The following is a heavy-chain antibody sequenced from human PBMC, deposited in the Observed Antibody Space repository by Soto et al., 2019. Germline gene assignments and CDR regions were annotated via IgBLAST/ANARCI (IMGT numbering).Heavy chain of an antibody. V-gene: IGHV1-69*01. D-gene: IGHD6-6*01. CDR3: AGEREPYSGSFVVSYY. J-gene: IGHJ4*02. CDR1: GGTFSSYA. CDR2: IIPIFGTA. Sequence: QVQLVQSGAEVKKPGSSVKVSCKASGGTFSSYAISWVRQAPGQGLEWMGGIIPIFGTANYAQKFQGRVTITADESTRTAYMELSSLRSEDTAGYYCAGEREPYSGSFVVSYYWGQGTLVTVSS.